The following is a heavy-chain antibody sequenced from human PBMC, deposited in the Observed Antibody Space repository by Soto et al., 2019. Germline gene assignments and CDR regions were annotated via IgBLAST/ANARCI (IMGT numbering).Heavy chain of an antibody. CDR3: AKDLRPDGRYDLAY. D-gene: IGHD6-19*01. J-gene: IGHJ4*02. V-gene: IGHV3-23*03. CDR2: IVGDASSI. Sequence: PGGSLRLSCAAYGFTFRTYAMNWVRQAPGKGLEWVAVIVGDASSIDYADSVKGRFTISRDNSKNIMYLQMTSLKVEDTPTFFCAKDLRPDGRYDLAYWGQGTQVPVSS. CDR1: GFTFRTYA.